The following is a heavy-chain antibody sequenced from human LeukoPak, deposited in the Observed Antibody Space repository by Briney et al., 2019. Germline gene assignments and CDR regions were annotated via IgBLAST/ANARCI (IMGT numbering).Heavy chain of an antibody. Sequence: QPGGSLRLSCAASGFDLNTYEMNWVRQAPGKGLQWIADITISGHTKNYADSVKGRFTISRDNAGTSLYLQMNSLRVEDTGVYYCARGDPHADLWGQGTLVTVSS. CDR2: ITISGHTK. V-gene: IGHV3-48*03. J-gene: IGHJ5*02. CDR3: ARGDPHADL. CDR1: GFDLNTYE.